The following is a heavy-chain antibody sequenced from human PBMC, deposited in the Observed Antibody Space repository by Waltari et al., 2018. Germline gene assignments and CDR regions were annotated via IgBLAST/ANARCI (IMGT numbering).Heavy chain of an antibody. CDR2: INHSGST. V-gene: IGHV4-34*01. Sequence: QVQLQQWGAGLLKPSETLSLPCPVFGGSFSVYYGSWIRRPPGKGLGCIGEINHSGSTNYNPSLKSRVTISVDTSKNQFSLKLSSVTAADTAVYYCARGKTKRVAARPYYYYGMDVWGQGTTVTVSS. CDR3: ARGKTKRVAARPYYYYGMDV. CDR1: GGSFSVYY. D-gene: IGHD6-6*01. J-gene: IGHJ6*02.